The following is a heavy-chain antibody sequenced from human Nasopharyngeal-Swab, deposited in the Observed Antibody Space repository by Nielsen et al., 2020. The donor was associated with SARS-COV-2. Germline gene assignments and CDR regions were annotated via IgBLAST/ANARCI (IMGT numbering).Heavy chain of an antibody. J-gene: IGHJ4*02. CDR2: TYYSGST. CDR3: ARYYSSGNFDY. Sequence: RQAPGKGLEWIGYTYYSGSTNYNPSLKSRVTISVDTSKNQFSLKLSSVTAADTAVYYCARYYSSGNFDYWGQGTLVTVSS. D-gene: IGHD6-19*01. V-gene: IGHV4-59*01.